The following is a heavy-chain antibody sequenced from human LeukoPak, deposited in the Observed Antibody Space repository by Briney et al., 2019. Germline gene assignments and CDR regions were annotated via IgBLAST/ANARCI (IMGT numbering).Heavy chain of an antibody. V-gene: IGHV3-21*01. D-gene: IGHD3-10*01. CDR1: GFTFSTYE. J-gene: IGHJ4*02. CDR3: ARKLWFGEPCCYFDY. Sequence: GGSLRLSCAASGFTFSTYEMNWVRQAPGKGLEWVSSISSSSSYIYYADSVKGRFTISRDNAKNSLHLQMNSLRAEDTAVYYCARKLWFGEPCCYFDYWGQGTLVTVSS. CDR2: ISSSSSYI.